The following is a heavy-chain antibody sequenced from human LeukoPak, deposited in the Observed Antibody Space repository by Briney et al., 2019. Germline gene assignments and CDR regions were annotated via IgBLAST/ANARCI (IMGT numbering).Heavy chain of an antibody. CDR1: GFSFMNAW. CDR2: IKSNADGGTP. V-gene: IGHV3-15*01. J-gene: IGHJ4*02. D-gene: IGHD2/OR15-2a*01. CDR3: TTFYHEYSPY. Sequence: PGGSLRLSCAASGFSFMNAWMIWVRQAPGKGLEWVGRIKSNADGGTPDYAVPAGGRFTISRDDSKNTLYLQMNSLKTEDTAVYYCTTFYHEYSPYWGRGTLVTVSS.